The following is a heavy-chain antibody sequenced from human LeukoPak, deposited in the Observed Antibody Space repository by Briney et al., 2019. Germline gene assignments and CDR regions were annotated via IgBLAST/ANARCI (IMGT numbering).Heavy chain of an antibody. CDR3: AKTVVVAATSDY. V-gene: IGHV3-23*01. CDR1: GFIFSGYA. Sequence: GGSLRLSCAASGFIFSGYAMSWVRQAPGKGLEWVSAISGSGGSTYYADSVKGRFTISRDNSKNTLYLQMNSLRAEDTAVYYCAKTVVVAATSDYWGQGTLVTVSS. CDR2: ISGSGGST. J-gene: IGHJ4*02. D-gene: IGHD2-15*01.